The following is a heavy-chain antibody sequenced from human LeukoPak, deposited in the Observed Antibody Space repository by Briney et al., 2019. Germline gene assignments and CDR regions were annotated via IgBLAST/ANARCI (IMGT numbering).Heavy chain of an antibody. V-gene: IGHV4-30-2*01. Sequence: PSETLSLTCAVSGGSISSGGYSWSWIRQPPGKGLEWIGYIYHSGSTNYNPSLKSRVTISVDTSKNQFSLKLSSVTAADTAVYYCARSVPAASAHFDYWGQGTLVTVSS. J-gene: IGHJ4*02. CDR3: ARSVPAASAHFDY. CDR2: IYHSGST. CDR1: GGSISSGGYS. D-gene: IGHD2-2*01.